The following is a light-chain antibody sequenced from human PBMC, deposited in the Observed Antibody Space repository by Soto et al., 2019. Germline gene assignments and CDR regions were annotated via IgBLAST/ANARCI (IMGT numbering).Light chain of an antibody. V-gene: IGLV2-14*01. J-gene: IGLJ2*01. CDR3: SSYTSSSTVV. Sequence: QSVLTQPASVSGSPGQSITLSCTGTSSDVGGYNFVSWYQQHPGKAPKLIIYEVSNRPSGVSNRFSGSKSGNTASLTISGLQAEDEADYYCSSYTSSSTVVFGGGTKLTVL. CDR2: EVS. CDR1: SSDVGGYNF.